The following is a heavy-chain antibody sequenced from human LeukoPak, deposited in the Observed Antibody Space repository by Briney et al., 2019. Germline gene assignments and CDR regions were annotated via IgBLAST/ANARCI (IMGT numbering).Heavy chain of an antibody. CDR1: GYTFTTYG. V-gene: IGHV1-18*01. D-gene: IGHD5-18*01. CDR2: IRGHNGNT. CDR3: ARDRWIQLWLDRAFDI. J-gene: IGHJ3*02. Sequence: ASVKVSCKASGYTFTTYGISWVRQAPGQGLEWMGWIRGHNGNTEYAQKFQGRVTMTTDTSTSTAYMELRSLRSDDTAVYHCARDRWIQLWLDRAFDIWGQGTMVTVSS.